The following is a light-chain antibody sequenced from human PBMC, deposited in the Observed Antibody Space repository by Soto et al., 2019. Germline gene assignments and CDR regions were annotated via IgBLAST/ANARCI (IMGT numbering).Light chain of an antibody. CDR2: DVG. Sequence: QSALAQPASVSGSPGQSITISCTGTRYDVGTYNYVSWYQHHPGQAPKLIIYDVGSRPSGVSHRFSGSKSGITASLAISGLQAEDEADYYCTAYAGLHSRSYVFGTGTKVTVL. CDR3: TAYAGLHSRSYV. V-gene: IGLV2-14*03. J-gene: IGLJ1*01. CDR1: RYDVGTYNY.